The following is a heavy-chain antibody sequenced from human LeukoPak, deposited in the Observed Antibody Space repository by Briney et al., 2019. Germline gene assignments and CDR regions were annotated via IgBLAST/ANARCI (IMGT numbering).Heavy chain of an antibody. CDR2: IYYSGST. D-gene: IGHD4-17*01. CDR1: GGSISSGGYY. V-gene: IGHV4-31*03. CDR3: ASGSYGGYRPFDY. J-gene: IGHJ4*02. Sequence: PSETLSLTCTVSGGSISSGGYYWSWIRQHPGKGLEWIGYIYYSGSTSYNPSLKSRVSISVDTSKNQFSLRLNSVTAADTAVYYCASGSYGGYRPFDYWGQGTLVTVSS.